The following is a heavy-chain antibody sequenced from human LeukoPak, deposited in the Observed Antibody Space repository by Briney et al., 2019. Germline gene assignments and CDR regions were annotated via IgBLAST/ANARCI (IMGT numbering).Heavy chain of an antibody. CDR2: INPSGGST. Sequence: ASVKVSCKASGYTFTSYYMHWVRQAPGQGLEWMGIINPSGGSTSYAQKFQGRVTMTRDTSTSTVYMVLSSLRSEDTAVYYCARGPEWAFGGVIVIPTGYFDYWGQGTLVTVSS. V-gene: IGHV1-46*01. D-gene: IGHD3-16*02. J-gene: IGHJ4*02. CDR3: ARGPEWAFGGVIVIPTGYFDY. CDR1: GYTFTSYY.